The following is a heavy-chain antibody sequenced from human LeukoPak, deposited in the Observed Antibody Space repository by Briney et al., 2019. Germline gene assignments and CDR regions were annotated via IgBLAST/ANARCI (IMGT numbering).Heavy chain of an antibody. CDR3: ARDMDYYGSGKFLYGMDV. CDR2: VYYSGST. Sequence: SETLSLTCTVSGGSISRNYWSWIRQPPGKGLDWIGYVYYSGSTNYNPSLKSRVTISVDTSKNQFFLKLSSVTAADTAVYYCARDMDYYGSGKFLYGMDVWGQGTTVTVSS. J-gene: IGHJ6*02. CDR1: GGSISRNY. D-gene: IGHD3-10*01. V-gene: IGHV4-59*01.